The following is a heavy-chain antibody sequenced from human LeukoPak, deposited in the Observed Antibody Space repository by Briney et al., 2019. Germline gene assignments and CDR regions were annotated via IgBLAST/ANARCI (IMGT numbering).Heavy chain of an antibody. CDR1: GGSISSYY. V-gene: IGHV4-4*07. CDR2: IYSTGST. CDR3: ARQIASAGTAGFDF. J-gene: IGHJ4*02. Sequence: PSETLSLTCTVSGGSISSYYWSWIRQPAGKGLEWIGRIYSTGSTNYNPSLKSRVTMSVDTSNNQFSLRLRSVTAADTAVYYCARQIASAGTAGFDFWGQGALVTVSS. D-gene: IGHD6-13*01.